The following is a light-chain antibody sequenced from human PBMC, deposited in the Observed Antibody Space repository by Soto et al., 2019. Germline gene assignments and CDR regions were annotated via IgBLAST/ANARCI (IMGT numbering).Light chain of an antibody. J-gene: IGKJ2*01. CDR1: QSVLYSSDNRNY. CDR3: QQSYSTPYT. Sequence: DIVMTQSPDSLAVSLGERATINCKSSQSVLYSSDNRNYLTWYQQKPGQPPKLLIYWASTRESGVPDRFSGSGSGTDFTLTISSLQPEDFATYYCQQSYSTPYTFGQGTKV. V-gene: IGKV4-1*01. CDR2: WAS.